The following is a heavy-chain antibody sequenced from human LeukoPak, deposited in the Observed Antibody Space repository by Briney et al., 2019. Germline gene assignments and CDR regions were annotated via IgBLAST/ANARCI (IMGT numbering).Heavy chain of an antibody. D-gene: IGHD2-15*01. J-gene: IGHJ4*02. CDR1: GFTFSDYY. CDR2: ISSSGSTI. V-gene: IGHV3-11*01. Sequence: GGSLRLSCAASGFTFSDYYMSWIRQAPGKGLEWVSYISSSGSTIYYADSVKGRFTTSRDNAKNSLYLQMNSLRAEDTAVYYCARHFCSGGSCYSLQYYFDYWGQGTLVTVSS. CDR3: ARHFCSGGSCYSLQYYFDY.